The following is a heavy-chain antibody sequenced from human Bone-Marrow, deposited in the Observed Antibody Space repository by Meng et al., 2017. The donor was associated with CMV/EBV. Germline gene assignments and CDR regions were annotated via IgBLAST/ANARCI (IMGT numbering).Heavy chain of an antibody. CDR1: GGSISSSSYY. D-gene: IGHD3-3*01. V-gene: IGHV4-39*07. Sequence: GSLRLSCTVSGGSISSSSYYWGWIRQPPGKGLEWIGSIYYSGSTYYNPSLKSRVTISVDTSKNQFSLKLTFVTAADTAVYYCARGIKDYDFWPFDLWGRGTQVTVSS. CDR2: IYYSGST. J-gene: IGHJ2*01. CDR3: ARGIKDYDFWPFDL.